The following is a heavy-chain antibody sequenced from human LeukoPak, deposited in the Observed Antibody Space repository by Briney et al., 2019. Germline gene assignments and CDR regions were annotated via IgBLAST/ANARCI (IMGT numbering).Heavy chain of an antibody. CDR2: MYPGETDARYNPADT. CDR1: GYSFTNYW. J-gene: IGHJ6*02. D-gene: IGHD2-2*01. V-gene: IGHV5-51*01. Sequence: GESLKISCKAYGYSFTNYWVAWVRQMPGKGLEWMGIMYPGETDARYNPADTSYSPSFQGQVTISADKSINTAYLQWTSLKASDIAMYYCARGGCGSSTCNYGMDVWGQGTTVTVSS. CDR3: ARGGCGSSTCNYGMDV.